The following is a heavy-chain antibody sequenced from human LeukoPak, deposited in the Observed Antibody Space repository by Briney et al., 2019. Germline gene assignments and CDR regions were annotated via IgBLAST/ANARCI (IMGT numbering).Heavy chain of an antibody. CDR1: GDSISNYY. Sequence: SETLSPTCTVSGDSISNYYWRWIRQSPGKELEWIGYMYNRGSTIYNPSLKSRVTISTDTSKNQFSLRLTSVTAADTAVYYCARAEKAVTGTLDSWGQGTLITVSS. V-gene: IGHV4-59*01. J-gene: IGHJ4*02. CDR2: MYNRGST. CDR3: ARAEKAVTGTLDS. D-gene: IGHD6-19*01.